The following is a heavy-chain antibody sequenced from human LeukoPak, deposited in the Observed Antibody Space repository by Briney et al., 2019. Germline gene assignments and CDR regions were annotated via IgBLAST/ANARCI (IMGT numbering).Heavy chain of an antibody. D-gene: IGHD3-10*02. Sequence: GGSLRLSCEASGFTFNTYSMNWARQAPGKGVEWVSYISSSGSTIYYADSVKGRFTISRDNAKNSLYLQMNSLRAEDTAVYYCAELGITMIGGVWGKGTTVTISS. J-gene: IGHJ6*04. CDR3: AELGITMIGGV. V-gene: IGHV3-48*04. CDR2: ISSSGSTI. CDR1: GFTFNTYS.